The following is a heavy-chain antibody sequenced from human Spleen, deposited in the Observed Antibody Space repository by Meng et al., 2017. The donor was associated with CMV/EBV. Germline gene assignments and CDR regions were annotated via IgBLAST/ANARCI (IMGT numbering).Heavy chain of an antibody. CDR1: GYSFTKYG. D-gene: IGHD3-3*01. CDR3: ARAASPITIFGVVNRGYIDY. V-gene: IGHV1-2*02. J-gene: IGHJ4*02. Sequence: ASVKVSCKASGYSFTKYGISWVRQAPGQGLEWMGWINPNSGGTNYAQKFQGRVTMTRDTSISTAYMELSRLRSDDTAVYYCARAASPITIFGVVNRGYIDYWGQGTLVTVSS. CDR2: INPNSGGT.